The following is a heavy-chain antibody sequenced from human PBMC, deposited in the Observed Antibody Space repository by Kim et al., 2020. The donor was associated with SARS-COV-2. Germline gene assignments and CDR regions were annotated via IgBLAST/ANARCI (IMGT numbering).Heavy chain of an antibody. D-gene: IGHD3-10*01. J-gene: IGHJ4*02. Sequence: GGSLRLSCAASGFTFSSYGMHWVRQAPGKGLEWVAVISYDGSNKYYADSVKGRFTISRDNSKNTLYLQMNSLRAEDTAVYYCVRGEGYYGSGYYFDYWGQGTLVTVSS. CDR1: GFTFSSYG. CDR2: ISYDGSNK. V-gene: IGHV3-33*05. CDR3: VRGEGYYGSGYYFDY.